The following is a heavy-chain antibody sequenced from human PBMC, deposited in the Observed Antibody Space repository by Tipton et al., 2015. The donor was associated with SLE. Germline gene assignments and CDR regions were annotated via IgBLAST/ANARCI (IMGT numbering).Heavy chain of an antibody. Sequence: TLSLTCSVSGASMTNGDFYWSWIRQHPGKGLEWIGYIYYSGSTNYNPSLKSRVIISLDTSKNHFSLTLTSVTAADTAVYYCARHPEYYFDNWGQGTLVTVSS. J-gene: IGHJ4*02. CDR3: ARHPEYYFDN. CDR1: GASMTNGDFY. CDR2: IYYSGST. V-gene: IGHV4-61*03.